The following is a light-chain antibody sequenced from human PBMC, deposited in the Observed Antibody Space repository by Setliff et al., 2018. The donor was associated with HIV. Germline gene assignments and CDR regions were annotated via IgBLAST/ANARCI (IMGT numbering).Light chain of an antibody. CDR2: EVS. CDR3: SSYTSRNTLGV. Sequence: QSVLTQPASVSGSPGQSITISCTGTSSDVGGYDYVSWYQQHPGKAPKLMIYEVSNRPSGVSNRFSGSKSGNTASLTISGLQAEDEADYYCSSYTSRNTLGVFGTGTKVTVL. J-gene: IGLJ1*01. CDR1: SSDVGGYDY. V-gene: IGLV2-14*01.